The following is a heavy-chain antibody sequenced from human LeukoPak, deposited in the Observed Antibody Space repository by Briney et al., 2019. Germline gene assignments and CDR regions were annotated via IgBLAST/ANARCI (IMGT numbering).Heavy chain of an antibody. D-gene: IGHD5-18*01. CDR3: ARGRRIQLSPAFDI. Sequence: SETLSLTCTVSGGSISSYYWSWIRQPAGKGLEWIGEINHSGSTNYNPSLKSRVTISVDTSKNQFSLKLSSVTAADTAVYYCARGRRIQLSPAFDIWGQGTMVTVSS. J-gene: IGHJ3*02. CDR2: INHSGST. V-gene: IGHV4-34*01. CDR1: GGSISSYY.